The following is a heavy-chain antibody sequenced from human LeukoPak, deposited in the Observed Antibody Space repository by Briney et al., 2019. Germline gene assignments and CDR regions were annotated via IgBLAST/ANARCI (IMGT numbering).Heavy chain of an antibody. J-gene: IGHJ4*02. CDR3: ARTTVAGTGWDY. D-gene: IGHD6-19*01. V-gene: IGHV1-69*05. CDR2: IIPIFGTA. Sequence: SVKVSCKASGGTFTSYAISWVRQAPGQGLEWMGGIIPIFGTANYAQKFQGRVTITTDESTSTAYMELSSLRSEDTAVYYCARTTVAGTGWDYWGQGTLVTVSS. CDR1: GGTFTSYA.